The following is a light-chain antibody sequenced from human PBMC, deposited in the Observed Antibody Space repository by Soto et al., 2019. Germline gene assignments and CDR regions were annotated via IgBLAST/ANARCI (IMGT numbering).Light chain of an antibody. CDR1: QAIGSY. CDR2: SAS. Sequence: IQLTQSPSSLSASVGDTVTITCRASQAIGSYFAWYQQRPGTAPKLLIYSASTLHSGVPSRFSGSGSGTDFTLTISSLQPEDFATYYCQQGDSYPRTFGPGTTVEI. V-gene: IGKV1-9*01. CDR3: QQGDSYPRT. J-gene: IGKJ3*01.